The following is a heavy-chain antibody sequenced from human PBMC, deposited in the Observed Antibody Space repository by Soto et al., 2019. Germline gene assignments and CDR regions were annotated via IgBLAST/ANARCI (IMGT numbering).Heavy chain of an antibody. Sequence: EVQLLESGGGLVQPGGSLRLSCAASGFTFSSYAMSWVRQAPGKGLEWVSAISSSGSSTYYADSVKGRFTISRDNSKNTLYLQMNSLRAEDTAVYYCATDTGTWYGGLDYYAMDVWGQGTTVTVS. J-gene: IGHJ6*02. CDR3: ATDTGTWYGGLDYYAMDV. D-gene: IGHD6-13*01. CDR1: GFTFSSYA. V-gene: IGHV3-23*01. CDR2: ISSSGSST.